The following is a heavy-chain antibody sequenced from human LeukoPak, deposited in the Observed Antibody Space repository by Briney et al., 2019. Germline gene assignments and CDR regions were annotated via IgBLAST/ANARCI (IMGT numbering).Heavy chain of an antibody. CDR1: GGSFSGSY. D-gene: IGHD3-10*01. CDR3: ARGLDYYGSGSQGYYFDY. J-gene: IGHJ4*02. CDR2: INHSGST. Sequence: PSETLSLTCAVYGGSFSGSYWSWIRQPPGNGLEWIGEINHSGSTNYNPSLKSRVTISVDTSKNQFSLKLSSVTAADTAVYYCARGLDYYGSGSQGYYFDYWGQGTLVTVSS. V-gene: IGHV4-34*01.